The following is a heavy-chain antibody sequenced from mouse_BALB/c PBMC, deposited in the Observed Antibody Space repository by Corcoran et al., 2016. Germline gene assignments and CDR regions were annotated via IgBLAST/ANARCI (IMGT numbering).Heavy chain of an antibody. CDR3: ARARGDYYAMDY. V-gene: IGHV9-1*02. Sequence: QIQLVQSGPELKKPGETVKISCKASGYTFTNYGMNWVKQAPGKGLKWMGWINTYTGEPTYADDFKGRFAFSLENSASTAYLQINNLKNEDMATYFCARARGDYYAMDYWGQGTSVTVSS. CDR2: INTYTGEP. J-gene: IGHJ4*01. CDR1: GYTFTNYG.